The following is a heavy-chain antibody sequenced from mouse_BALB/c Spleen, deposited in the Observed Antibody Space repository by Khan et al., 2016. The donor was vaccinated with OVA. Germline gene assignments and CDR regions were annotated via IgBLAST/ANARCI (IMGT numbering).Heavy chain of an antibody. D-gene: IGHD1-1*01. CDR3: ARHHYFSDTMDY. J-gene: IGHJ4*01. CDR2: INTYTGEP. CDR1: GYTFTNFG. V-gene: IGHV9-3-1*01. Sequence: QVQLQQSGPELKKPGETVKISCKASGYTFTNFGMNWVKQAPGKGLEWMGWINTYTGEPTYTDDFKGRFAFSLETSATTSYLQIINLKNEDTATYFCARHHYFSDTMDYWGQGTTVTVSS.